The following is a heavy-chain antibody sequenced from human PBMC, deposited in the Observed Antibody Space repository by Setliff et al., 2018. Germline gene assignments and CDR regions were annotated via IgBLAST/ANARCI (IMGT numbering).Heavy chain of an antibody. D-gene: IGHD3-3*01. J-gene: IGHJ5*02. V-gene: IGHV4-4*07. CDR2: IYTSGNT. Sequence: KSSETLSLTCTVSGGSISSYYWSWIRQPAGKGLEWIGRIYTSGNTNYNPSLKSRVTMSVDTSKNQFSLKLSSVTAADTAVYYCARSYYNFWSGYYRVNWFDPWGQGTLVTVSS. CDR1: GGSISSYY. CDR3: ARSYYNFWSGYYRVNWFDP.